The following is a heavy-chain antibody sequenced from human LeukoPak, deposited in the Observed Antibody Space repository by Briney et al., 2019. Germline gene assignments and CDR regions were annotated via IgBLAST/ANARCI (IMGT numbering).Heavy chain of an antibody. D-gene: IGHD4-17*01. J-gene: IGHJ4*02. Sequence: PGGSLRLSCAASGFTFNNYAMSWVRQAPGRGLEWVSTISGSGDSTYYADSVKGRFTISRDNSKNTLYLQMNSLRAEDTAVYYCAKSTTVTQRGYFDYWGQGTLVTVSS. CDR1: GFTFNNYA. CDR2: ISGSGDST. CDR3: AKSTTVTQRGYFDY. V-gene: IGHV3-23*01.